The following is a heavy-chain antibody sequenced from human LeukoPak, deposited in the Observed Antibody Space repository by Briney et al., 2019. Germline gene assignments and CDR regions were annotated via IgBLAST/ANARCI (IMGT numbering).Heavy chain of an antibody. CDR1: GFTFNRYW. V-gene: IGHV3-7*01. CDR3: AELGITMIGGV. J-gene: IGHJ6*04. D-gene: IGHD3-10*02. CDR2: INEDGSEK. Sequence: GGSLRLSCAASGFTFNRYWMSWVRQAPGKGLEWVANINEDGSEKYHVDSVKGRFTISRDNAKNSLYLQMNSLRAEDTAVYYCAELGITMIGGVWGKGTTVTISS.